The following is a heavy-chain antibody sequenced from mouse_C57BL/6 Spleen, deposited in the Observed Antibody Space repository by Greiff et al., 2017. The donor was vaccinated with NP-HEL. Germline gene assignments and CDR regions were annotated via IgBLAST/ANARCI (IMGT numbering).Heavy chain of an antibody. CDR1: GFSLTSYG. J-gene: IGHJ2*01. D-gene: IGHD1-1*01. CDR2: IWSGGST. Sequence: VQLQQSGPGLVQPSQSLSITCTVSGFSLTSYGVHWVRQSPGKGLEWLGVIWSGGSTDYNAAFISRLSISKDNSKSQVFFKMNSLQADDTAMYYCARERGGTTVVATNFDYWGQGTTLTVSS. V-gene: IGHV2-2*01. CDR3: ARERGGTTVVATNFDY.